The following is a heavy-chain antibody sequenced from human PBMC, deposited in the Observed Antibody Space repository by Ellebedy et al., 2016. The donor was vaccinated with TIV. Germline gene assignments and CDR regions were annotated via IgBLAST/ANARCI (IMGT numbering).Heavy chain of an antibody. J-gene: IGHJ6*02. D-gene: IGHD3-22*01. CDR2: IIPIFGTA. CDR1: GGTFSSYA. V-gene: IGHV1-69*13. Sequence: SVKVSXKASGGTFSSYAISWVRQAPGQGLEWMGGIIPIFGTANYAQKFQGRVTITADESTSTAYMELSSLRSEDTAVYYCAINYYDSTNPNPSLYYYYYGMDVWGQGTAVTVPS. CDR3: AINYYDSTNPNPSLYYYYYGMDV.